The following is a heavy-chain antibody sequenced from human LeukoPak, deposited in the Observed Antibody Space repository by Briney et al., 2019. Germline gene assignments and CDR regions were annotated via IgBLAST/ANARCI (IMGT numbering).Heavy chain of an antibody. CDR2: ISGSGGST. V-gene: IGHV3-23*01. D-gene: IGHD6-13*01. Sequence: GGSLRLSCAASAFTFSSYAMSWVRQAPGKGLEWVSAISGSGGSTYYADSVKGRFTISRDNSKNTLYLQMNSLRAEDTAVYYCAKGSSWFQYNWFDPWGQGTLVTVSS. CDR1: AFTFSSYA. J-gene: IGHJ5*02. CDR3: AKGSSWFQYNWFDP.